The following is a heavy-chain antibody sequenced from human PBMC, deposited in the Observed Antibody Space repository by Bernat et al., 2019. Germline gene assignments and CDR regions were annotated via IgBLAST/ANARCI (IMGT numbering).Heavy chain of an antibody. CDR1: GGSISSYY. CDR3: ASGYGSYYVDY. CDR2: IYYSGST. J-gene: IGHJ4*02. V-gene: IGHV4-59*08. D-gene: IGHD1-26*01. Sequence: QVQLQESGSGLVKPSETLSLTCTVSGGSISSYYWSWIRQPPGKGLEWIGYIYYSGSTNYNPSLKSRVTISVDTSKNQFSLKLSSVTAADTAVYYCASGYGSYYVDYWGQGTLVTVSS.